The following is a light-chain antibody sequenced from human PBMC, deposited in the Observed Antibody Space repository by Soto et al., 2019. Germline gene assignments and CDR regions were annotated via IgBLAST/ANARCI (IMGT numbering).Light chain of an antibody. J-gene: IGKJ5*01. CDR3: QQYGRSLPIT. V-gene: IGKV3-20*01. Sequence: EIVLTQSPGTLSLSPGERATLSCRASQSVSSSYLAWYQQKPGQPPRLLIYGASSRATGIPDRFSGTGSGTDFTLTISRLEPEDFAVYYCQQYGRSLPITFGQGTRLEIK. CDR1: QSVSSSY. CDR2: GAS.